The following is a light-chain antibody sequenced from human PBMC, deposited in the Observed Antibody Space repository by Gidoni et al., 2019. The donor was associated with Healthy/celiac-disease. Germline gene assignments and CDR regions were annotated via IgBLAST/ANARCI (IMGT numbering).Light chain of an antibody. CDR3: QQYDNLPT. CDR1: QDISNY. CDR2: DAS. J-gene: IGKJ4*01. Sequence: DLQMTQSPSSLSASVGDRVTITCQASQDISNYLHWYQQKPGKAPKLLIYDASNLETGVPSRFSGSGSGTDFTFTISSLQPEDIATYYCQQYDNLPTFGGGTKVEIK. V-gene: IGKV1-33*01.